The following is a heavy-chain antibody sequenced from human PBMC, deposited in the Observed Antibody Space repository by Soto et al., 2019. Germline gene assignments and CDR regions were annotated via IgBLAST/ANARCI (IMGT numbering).Heavy chain of an antibody. Sequence: QVQLVQSGAEVKKPGSSVKVSCKASGGTFSSYAISWVRQAPGQGLEWMGGIIPIFGTANYAQKFQGRVTLTADASTSTAYMELSSLRSEDTAVYYCGVFGSGNYYYGMDVWGQGTTVTVSS. J-gene: IGHJ6*02. D-gene: IGHD6-6*01. V-gene: IGHV1-69*12. CDR1: GGTFSSYA. CDR3: GVFGSGNYYYGMDV. CDR2: IIPIFGTA.